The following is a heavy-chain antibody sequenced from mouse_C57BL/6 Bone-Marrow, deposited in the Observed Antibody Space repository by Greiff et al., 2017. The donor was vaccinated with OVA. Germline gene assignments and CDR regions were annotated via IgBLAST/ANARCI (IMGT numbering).Heavy chain of an antibody. CDR2: INPSNGGT. CDR1: GYTFTSYW. CDR3: AWGTTGQSWVVFDY. J-gene: IGHJ2*01. V-gene: IGHV1-53*01. Sequence: QVQLQQPGTELVKPGASVKLSCKASGYTFTSYWMHWVKQRPGQGLEWIGNINPSNGGTNYNEKFKSKATLTVDKSSSTAYMQLSSLTSEDSAVDYCAWGTTGQSWVVFDYWGQGTTLTVSS. D-gene: IGHD1-1*01.